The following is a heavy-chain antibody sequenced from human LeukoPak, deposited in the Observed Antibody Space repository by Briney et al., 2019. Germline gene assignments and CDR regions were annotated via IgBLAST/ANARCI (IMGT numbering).Heavy chain of an antibody. CDR2: IYSGDNT. J-gene: IGHJ4*02. CDR1: GFTVSNNY. V-gene: IGHV3-66*02. CDR3: AGRRVLDASFDY. Sequence: GGSLRLSCAASGFTVSNNYMSWVRQAPGKGLEWVSVIYSGDNTYYVESVKGRFTVSRDNSKNTLFLQMNRLRAEDTAVYYCAGRRVLDASFDYWGQGTLVTVSS. D-gene: IGHD3-16*01.